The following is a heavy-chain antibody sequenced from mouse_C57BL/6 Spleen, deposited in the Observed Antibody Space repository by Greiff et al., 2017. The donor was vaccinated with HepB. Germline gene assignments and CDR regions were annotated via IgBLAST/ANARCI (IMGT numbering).Heavy chain of an antibody. CDR2: ISSGGSYT. CDR1: GFTFSSYG. CDR3: ARFITTVVAKYFDY. J-gene: IGHJ2*01. Sequence: EVKLMESGGDLVKPGGSLKLSCAASGFTFSSYGMSWVRQTPDKRLEWVATISSGGSYTYYPDSVKGRFTISRDNAKNTLYLQMSSLKSEDTAMYYFARFITTVVAKYFDYWGQGTTLTVSS. D-gene: IGHD1-1*01. V-gene: IGHV5-6*01.